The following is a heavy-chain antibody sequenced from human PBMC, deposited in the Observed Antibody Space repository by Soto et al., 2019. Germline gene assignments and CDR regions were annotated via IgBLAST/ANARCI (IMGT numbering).Heavy chain of an antibody. V-gene: IGHV3-48*01. CDR2: ISSSRSTI. J-gene: IGHJ5*01. CDR3: ARDCPGSSTTCYGNEWFDS. D-gene: IGHD2-2*01. Sequence: EVQLVESGGGLVQPGGSLRLSCAASGFTFSSYSMNWVRQAPGKGLVWVSYISSSRSTIYYADSVKGRFTISRDNAKNSLYLQMNSLRAEDTAVYYCARDCPGSSTTCYGNEWFDSWGQGTLVTVSS. CDR1: GFTFSSYS.